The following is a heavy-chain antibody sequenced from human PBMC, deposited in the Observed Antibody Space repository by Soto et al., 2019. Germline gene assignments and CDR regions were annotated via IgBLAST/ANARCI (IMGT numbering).Heavy chain of an antibody. CDR3: ARENRRYFDH. J-gene: IGHJ4*02. Sequence: ASVKVSCKASGYSFTGYYMHWVRQAPGQGLEWMGWINPNSGGTNYAQKFQGWVTMTRDTSSSAAYMELSRLRSDDTAVYYCARENRRYFDHWGQGTLVTVSS. CDR2: INPNSGGT. CDR1: GYSFTGYY. V-gene: IGHV1-2*04.